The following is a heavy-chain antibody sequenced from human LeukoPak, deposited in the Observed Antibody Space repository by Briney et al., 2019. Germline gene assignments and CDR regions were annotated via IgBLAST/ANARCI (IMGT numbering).Heavy chain of an antibody. Sequence: ASVKVSCKASGYTFTGYYMHWVRQAPGQGLEWMGWINPKSGGTNYAQKFRGRVTMTRDTSISTAYMELSRLRSDDAAVYYCAREGPTYNWKRDWFDPWGQGTLVTVSS. CDR2: INPKSGGT. CDR3: AREGPTYNWKRDWFDP. D-gene: IGHD1-20*01. V-gene: IGHV1-2*02. CDR1: GYTFTGYY. J-gene: IGHJ5*02.